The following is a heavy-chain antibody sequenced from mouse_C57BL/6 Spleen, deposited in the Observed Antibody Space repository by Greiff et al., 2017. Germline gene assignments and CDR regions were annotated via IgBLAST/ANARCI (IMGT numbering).Heavy chain of an antibody. D-gene: IGHD2-3*01. V-gene: IGHV5-4*03. CDR3: ARSKYDDWYLDV. J-gene: IGHJ1*03. CDR1: GFTFSSYA. Sequence: EVMLVESGGGLVKPGGSLKLSCAASGFTFSSYAMSWVRQTPEKRLEWVATISDGGSYTYYPDNVKGRFTISRDNAKNNLYLQMSHLKSEDTAMYDCARSKYDDWYLDVWGTGTSVTVSS. CDR2: ISDGGSYT.